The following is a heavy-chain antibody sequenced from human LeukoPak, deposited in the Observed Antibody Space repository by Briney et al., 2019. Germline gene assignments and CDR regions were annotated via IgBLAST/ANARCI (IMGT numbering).Heavy chain of an antibody. Sequence: SETLSLTCTVSGYSISSGYYWGWIRQPPGKGLEWIGSIYHSGSTYYNPSLKSRVTISVDTSKNQFSLKLSSVTAADTAVYYCARGGGYCTNAVCFPYYFDYWGQGTLVTVSS. CDR1: GYSISSGYY. CDR3: ARGGGYCTNAVCFPYYFDY. CDR2: IYHSGST. J-gene: IGHJ4*02. V-gene: IGHV4-38-2*02. D-gene: IGHD2-8*01.